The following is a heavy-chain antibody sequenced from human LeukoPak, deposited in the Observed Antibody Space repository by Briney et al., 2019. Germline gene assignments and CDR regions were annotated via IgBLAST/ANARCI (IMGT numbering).Heavy chain of an antibody. D-gene: IGHD1-1*01. J-gene: IGHJ4*02. Sequence: PGGSLRLSCAASGFTVSKNYMSWVRQAPGKGLEWVPVIYSGGNTYYADSVKGRFTISRDNSKNTLYLQMNSLRAEDTAVYYCARDPTGATDYWGQGTLVTVSS. V-gene: IGHV3-53*01. CDR1: GFTVSKNY. CDR3: ARDPTGATDY. CDR2: IYSGGNT.